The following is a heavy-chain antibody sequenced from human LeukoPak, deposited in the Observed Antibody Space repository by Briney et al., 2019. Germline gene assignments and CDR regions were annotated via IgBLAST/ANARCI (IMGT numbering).Heavy chain of an antibody. D-gene: IGHD3-22*01. CDR3: AVVVVKASYYYYYGMDV. Sequence: ASVKVSCKASGGTFSSYAISWVRQAPGQGLGWMGGIIPIFGTANYAQKFQGRVTITADESTSTAYMELSSLRSEDTAVYYCAVVVVKASYYYYYGMDVWGQGTTVTVSS. J-gene: IGHJ6*02. V-gene: IGHV1-69*13. CDR1: GGTFSSYA. CDR2: IIPIFGTA.